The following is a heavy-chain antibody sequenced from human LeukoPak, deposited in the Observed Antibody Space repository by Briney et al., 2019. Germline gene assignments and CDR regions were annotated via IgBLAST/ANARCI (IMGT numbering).Heavy chain of an antibody. Sequence: GGSLRLSCAVSGFTLSSFSMSWVRQAPGKGLEWVANLKEDESEKYYVDSVKGRFTISRDNAKNSLYLQMNSLRVEDTAVYYCAQMTSGSYYFDYWGQGTLVTVSS. D-gene: IGHD1-26*01. V-gene: IGHV3-7*02. J-gene: IGHJ4*02. CDR2: LKEDESEK. CDR3: AQMTSGSYYFDY. CDR1: GFTLSSFS.